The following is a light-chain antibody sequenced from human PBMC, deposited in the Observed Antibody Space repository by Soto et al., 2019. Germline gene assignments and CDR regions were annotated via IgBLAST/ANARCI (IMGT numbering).Light chain of an antibody. V-gene: IGKV3-20*01. Sequence: EIVLTQSPDTLSLSPGERATLSCRASQRVGSSSLTWYQQKPGQAPRLLLYDASSRATDIPDRFSGSGSGTDFTLTISRLEPEDFAVYYCRHYGGSPPRYTFGQGTKLEIK. CDR2: DAS. CDR1: QRVGSSS. J-gene: IGKJ2*01. CDR3: RHYGGSPPRYT.